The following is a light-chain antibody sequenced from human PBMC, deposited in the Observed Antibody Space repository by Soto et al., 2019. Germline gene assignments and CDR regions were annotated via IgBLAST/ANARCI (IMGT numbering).Light chain of an antibody. V-gene: IGKV3-15*01. Sequence: DIVLTQSPATLSVSPGDRVTLSCRASESLFGFLAWYQHKPGKAPRLLMYGVSTRATGIPARFSGGGSATDFTLTISSLQSEESAFYFCQSYNDWPFASGLGTRLEI. CDR3: QSYNDWPFA. CDR2: GVS. J-gene: IGKJ2*01. CDR1: ESLFGF.